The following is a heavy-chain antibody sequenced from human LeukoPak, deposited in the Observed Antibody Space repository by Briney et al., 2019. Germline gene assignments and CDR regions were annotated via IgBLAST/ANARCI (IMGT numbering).Heavy chain of an antibody. CDR1: GGSISSYY. J-gene: IGHJ5*02. CDR3: ARDRYGFDP. V-gene: IGHV4-59*01. Sequence: PSETLSLTCTVSGGSISSYYWSWIRQPPGKGLEWIGYIYYSGSTNYNPSLKSRVTISVDTSKNQLSLKLSSVTAADTAVYYCARDRYGFDPWGQGTLVTVSS. CDR2: IYYSGST. D-gene: IGHD1-1*01.